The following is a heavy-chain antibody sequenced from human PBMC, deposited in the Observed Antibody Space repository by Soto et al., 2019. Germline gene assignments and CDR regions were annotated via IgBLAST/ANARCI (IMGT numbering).Heavy chain of an antibody. D-gene: IGHD6-19*01. V-gene: IGHV4-34*01. CDR2: INHSGST. J-gene: IGHJ4*02. Sequence: SETLSLTDAVYGGYFSGYYWSWIRQPPGKGLEWIGEINHSGSTNYNPSLKSRVTISVDTSKNQFSLKLSSVTAEDTAVYYCARDPPGIAVAETYDYWGQGTLVTVSS. CDR1: GGYFSGYY. CDR3: ARDPPGIAVAETYDY.